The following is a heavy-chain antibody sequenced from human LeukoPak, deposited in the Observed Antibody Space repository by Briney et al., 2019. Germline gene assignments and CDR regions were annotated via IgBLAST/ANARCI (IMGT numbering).Heavy chain of an antibody. V-gene: IGHV3-30*02. CDR1: GFTFSSYG. J-gene: IGHJ4*02. CDR2: IRYDGSNK. Sequence: GGSLRLSCAASGFTFSSYGMHWVRQAPGKGLEWVAFIRYDGSNKYYADSVKGRFTISRDNSKNTLYLQMNSLRAEDTAVYYCAKDRGTMTTVTTAVNYWGQGTLVTVSS. CDR3: AKDRGTMTTVTTAVNY. D-gene: IGHD4-11*01.